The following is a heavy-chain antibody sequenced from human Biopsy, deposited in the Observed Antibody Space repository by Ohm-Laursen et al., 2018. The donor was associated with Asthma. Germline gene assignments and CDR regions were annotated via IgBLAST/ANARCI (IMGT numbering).Heavy chain of an antibody. Sequence: PSETLSLTCSVSGAAISRGGYYWSWIRQPPGKGLEWIGYIYTDGSTDYNPSLKSRVTISVDTSKKQISLRLSSVIAADTAVYYCAGFCSGGNCPDHWGQGTLVTVSS. CDR2: IYTDGST. CDR1: GAAISRGGYY. J-gene: IGHJ4*02. D-gene: IGHD2-15*01. CDR3: AGFCSGGNCPDH. V-gene: IGHV4-61*08.